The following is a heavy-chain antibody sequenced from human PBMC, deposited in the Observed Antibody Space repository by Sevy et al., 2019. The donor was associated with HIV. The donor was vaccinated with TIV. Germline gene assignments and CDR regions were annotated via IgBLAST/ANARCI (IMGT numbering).Heavy chain of an antibody. CDR3: AVVAEGY. Sequence: GGSLRLSCVGSGFSFSSDAMSWVRQAPGKGLQWVATVSASGGSTYYADSVRGRFSITRDNSKNTLYVKMNSLRAEDTAVYYCAVVAEGYWGQGTLVTVSS. D-gene: IGHD6-13*01. J-gene: IGHJ4*02. CDR1: GFSFSSDA. V-gene: IGHV3-23*01. CDR2: VSASGGST.